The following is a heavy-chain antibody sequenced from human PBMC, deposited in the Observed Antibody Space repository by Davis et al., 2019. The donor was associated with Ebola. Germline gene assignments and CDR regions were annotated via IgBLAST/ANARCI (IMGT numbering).Heavy chain of an antibody. J-gene: IGHJ6*02. Sequence: GGSLRLSCAASGFTFSSYSMNWVRQAPGKGLEWVSYISSSSSTIYYADSVKGRFTISRDNAKNSLYLQMNSLRDEDTAVYYCARNKRDSSSSLVYYYYGMDVWGQGTTVTVSS. CDR2: ISSSSSTI. D-gene: IGHD6-6*01. CDR3: ARNKRDSSSSLVYYYYGMDV. V-gene: IGHV3-48*02. CDR1: GFTFSSYS.